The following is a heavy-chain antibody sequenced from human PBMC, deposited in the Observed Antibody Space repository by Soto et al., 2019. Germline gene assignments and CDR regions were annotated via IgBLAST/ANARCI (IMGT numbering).Heavy chain of an antibody. V-gene: IGHV3-23*01. J-gene: IGHJ4*02. CDR3: AKDRATYYHGSGTDY. D-gene: IGHD3-10*01. Sequence: GGSLRVSCAASGFTFSRSVMTWVRQTPGRGLEWVAAISGSGDDTYYADSVKGRFIVSRDNSKNTLFLQMNGPRAEDAALYFCAKDRATYYHGSGTDYWGQGTLVTVSS. CDR1: GFTFSRSV. CDR2: ISGSGDDT.